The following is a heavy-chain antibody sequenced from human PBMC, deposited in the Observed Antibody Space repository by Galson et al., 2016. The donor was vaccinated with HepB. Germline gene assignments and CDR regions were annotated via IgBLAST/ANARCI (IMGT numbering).Heavy chain of an antibody. CDR1: GGSISSSSYY. CDR3: ARQPYTSSWFQLIDY. CDR2: IYYRGST. J-gene: IGHJ4*02. V-gene: IGHV4-39*01. D-gene: IGHD6-13*01. Sequence: SETLSLTCTVSGGSISSSSYYWGWIRQPPGKGLEWIGSIYYRGSTYYKPSLKSRVTISVDTSKNQFSLKLTSVTAADTAFYYCARQPYTSSWFQLIDYWGQGILVTVSS.